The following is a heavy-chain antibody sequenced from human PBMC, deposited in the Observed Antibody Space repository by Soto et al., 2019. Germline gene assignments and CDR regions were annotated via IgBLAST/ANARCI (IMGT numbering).Heavy chain of an antibody. CDR3: ARSIRGTRRFNGMDV. Sequence: SGPTLVNPTETLTLTCTFSGFSLTIPGMCVSWIRQPPGKALEWLALIERDDDDKYYSTSLKTRLTISKDTRKNQVVLTMANMDHADTGTYYCARSIRGTRRFNGMDVWGQGTTVTV. D-gene: IGHD1-20*01. J-gene: IGHJ6*02. V-gene: IGHV2-70*13. CDR2: IERDDDDK. CDR1: GFSLTIPGMC.